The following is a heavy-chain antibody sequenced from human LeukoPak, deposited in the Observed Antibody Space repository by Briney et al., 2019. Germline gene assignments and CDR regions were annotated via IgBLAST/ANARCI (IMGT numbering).Heavy chain of an antibody. V-gene: IGHV3-53*04. CDR3: ARWAFYYFDY. Sequence: GGSLRLSCAASGFTVSSNYMSWVRQAPGKGLEWVSVIYSGGSTYHADSVKGRFTISRHNSKNTLYLQMNSLRAEDTAVYYCARWAFYYFDYWGQGTLVTVSS. CDR1: GFTVSSNY. D-gene: IGHD3-3*01. CDR2: IYSGGST. J-gene: IGHJ4*02.